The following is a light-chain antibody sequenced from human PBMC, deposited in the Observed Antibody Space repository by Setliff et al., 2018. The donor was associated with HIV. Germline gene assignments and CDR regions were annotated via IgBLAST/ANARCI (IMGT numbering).Light chain of an antibody. CDR3: CSYAGDTAFYV. CDR2: EVN. J-gene: IGLJ1*01. CDR1: TSDVGGFTY. V-gene: IGLV2-23*02. Sequence: QSALTQPASVSGSPGQSITISCTAATSDVGGFTYVSWYQQHPGKAPKLMIYEVNNRPSGVSNRFSGSKSGNTASLTISGLQAGDEADYYCCSYAGDTAFYVFGIGTKVTVL.